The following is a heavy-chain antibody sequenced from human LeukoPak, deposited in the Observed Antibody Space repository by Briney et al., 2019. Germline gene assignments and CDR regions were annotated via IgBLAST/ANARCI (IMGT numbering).Heavy chain of an antibody. V-gene: IGHV4-59*01. Sequence: PSETLSLTCAVSGGSISSYYWSWIRQPPGKGLEWIGYIYYSGSTNYNPSLKSRVTISVDTSKNQFSLKLSSVTAADTAVYYCASFPPVSSDAFDIWGQGTMVTVSS. CDR1: GGSISSYY. D-gene: IGHD1-14*01. J-gene: IGHJ3*02. CDR3: ASFPPVSSDAFDI. CDR2: IYYSGST.